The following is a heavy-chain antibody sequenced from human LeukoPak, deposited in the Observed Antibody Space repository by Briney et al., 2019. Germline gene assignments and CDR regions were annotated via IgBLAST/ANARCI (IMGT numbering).Heavy chain of an antibody. V-gene: IGHV4-59*01. J-gene: IGHJ5*02. D-gene: IGHD6-19*01. CDR2: IYYSGST. Sequence: SETLSLTCAVYGGSFSGYYWSWIRQPPGKGLEWIGYIYYSGSTNYNPSLKSRVTISVDTSKNQFSLKLSSVTAADTAVYYCARVPSIAVAWWFDPWGQGTLVTVSS. CDR3: ARVPSIAVAWWFDP. CDR1: GGSFSGYY.